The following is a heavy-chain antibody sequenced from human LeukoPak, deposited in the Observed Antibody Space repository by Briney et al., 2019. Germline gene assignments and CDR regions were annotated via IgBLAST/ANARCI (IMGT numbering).Heavy chain of an antibody. CDR2: ISGSGGNT. J-gene: IGHJ4*02. Sequence: PGGSLRLSCTATGFTFSTYAMSWVRQAPGKGLEWVSTISGSGGNTYYADSVKGRFTISRDNSKNTLYLQMDSLGAKDTAIYYCAKAHTTSLLTAYYCFDFWGQGTLLTVSS. CDR1: GFTFSTYA. CDR3: AKAHTTSLLTAYYCFDF. D-gene: IGHD3-9*01. V-gene: IGHV3-23*01.